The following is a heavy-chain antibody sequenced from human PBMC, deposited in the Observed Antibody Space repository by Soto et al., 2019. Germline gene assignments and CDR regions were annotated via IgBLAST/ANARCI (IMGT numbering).Heavy chain of an antibody. D-gene: IGHD1-1*01. Sequence: SETLSLTCTVSGASISNYYWSWIRQPAGKGLECLGRIYASGTTTYNPSLRSRVTMSVDTSKNQFSLNLNSVTAADTAVYYCARESRSAIGTVDYWGQGTLVTVSS. CDR2: IYASGTT. V-gene: IGHV4-4*07. CDR1: GASISNYY. CDR3: ARESRSAIGTVDY. J-gene: IGHJ4*02.